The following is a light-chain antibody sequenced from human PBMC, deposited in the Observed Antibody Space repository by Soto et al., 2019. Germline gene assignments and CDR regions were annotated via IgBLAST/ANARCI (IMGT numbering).Light chain of an antibody. CDR1: SSDVGSNNL. J-gene: IGLJ1*01. CDR2: EGS. CDR3: SSYTSSSTRI. Sequence: QSVLTQPASVSGSPGQSITISCTGTSSDVGSNNLVSWYQQHPVKAPKLIVYEGSKRPSGVSNRFSGSKSGNMASLTISGLQAEDEADYYCSSYTSSSTRIFGTGTKVTVL. V-gene: IGLV2-14*02.